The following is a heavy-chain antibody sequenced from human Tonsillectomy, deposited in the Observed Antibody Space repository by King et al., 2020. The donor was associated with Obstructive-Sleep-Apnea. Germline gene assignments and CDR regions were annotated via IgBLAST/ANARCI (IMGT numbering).Heavy chain of an antibody. CDR2: ISYDGSRK. V-gene: IGHV3-30*04. CDR3: ARGALVPPASPFDF. J-gene: IGHJ4*02. CDR1: GFTFSDYP. Sequence: VQLVESGGGVVQPRRSLRLSCAASGFTFSDYPIHWVRQAPGKGLEWVTIISYDGSRKYYADSVKGRFTISRDNSKNILYLQMNSLRAEDTAVYYCARGALVPPASPFDFWGQGTLVTVSS. D-gene: IGHD2-2*01.